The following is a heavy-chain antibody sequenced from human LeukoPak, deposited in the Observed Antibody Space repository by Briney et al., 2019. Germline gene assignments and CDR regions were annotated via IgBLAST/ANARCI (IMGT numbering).Heavy chain of an antibody. V-gene: IGHV4-34*01. Sequence: SETLSLTCAVYGGSFSGYYWSWIRQPPGKGLEWIGEINHSGSTNYNPSLKSRVTILVDTSKNQFSLKLSSVTAADTAVYYCAGDFWSGYYFRDWGQGTLVTVSS. CDR2: INHSGST. CDR3: AGDFWSGYYFRD. J-gene: IGHJ4*02. D-gene: IGHD3-3*01. CDR1: GGSFSGYY.